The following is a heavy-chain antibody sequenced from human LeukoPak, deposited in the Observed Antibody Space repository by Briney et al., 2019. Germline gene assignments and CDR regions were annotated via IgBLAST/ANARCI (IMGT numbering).Heavy chain of an antibody. D-gene: IGHD1-20*01. CDR1: GYSIGSGYY. CDR2: IYHNGST. J-gene: IGHJ5*02. Sequence: SETLSLTCTVSGYSIGSGYYWGWIRQPPGKGLEWIGTIYHNGSTNYNPSLKSRVTISMDTSKNQFSLNLSSVTAADTAVYYCARERGDNWNVGPWGQGTLVTISS. V-gene: IGHV4-38-2*02. CDR3: ARERGDNWNVGP.